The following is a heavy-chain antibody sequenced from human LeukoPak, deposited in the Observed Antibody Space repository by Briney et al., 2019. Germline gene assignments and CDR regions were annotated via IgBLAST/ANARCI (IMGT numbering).Heavy chain of an antibody. CDR3: ARGQGNRIVVVITPYFDY. V-gene: IGHV4-34*01. CDR1: GGSFSGYY. Sequence: KASETLSLTCAVYGGSFSGYYWSWIRQPPGKGLEWIGEINHSGSTNYHPSLKSRVTISVDTSKNQFSLKLSSVTAADTAVYCCARGQGNRIVVVITPYFDYWGQGTLVTVSS. J-gene: IGHJ4*02. CDR2: INHSGST. D-gene: IGHD3-22*01.